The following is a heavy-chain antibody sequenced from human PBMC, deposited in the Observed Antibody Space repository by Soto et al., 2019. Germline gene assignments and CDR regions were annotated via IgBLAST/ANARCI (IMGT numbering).Heavy chain of an antibody. D-gene: IGHD2-21*02. CDR2: IIPIFGTA. CDR1: RGTFSSYA. CDR3: STRGPPWGGDCY. J-gene: IGHJ4*02. V-gene: IGHV1-69*13. Sequence: SVKVSCKAYRGTFSSYAISWVRHAPGHVLEWTGGIIPIFGTANYAQNVQGRVTITADESTSTAYMELSSLRSEDTSVYYWSTRGPPWGGDCYWGKAILVPVSS.